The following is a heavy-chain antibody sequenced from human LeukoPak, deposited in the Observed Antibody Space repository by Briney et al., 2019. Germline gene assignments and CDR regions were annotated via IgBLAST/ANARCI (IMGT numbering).Heavy chain of an antibody. J-gene: IGHJ4*02. CDR2: ISGSGGST. CDR1: GFTFSSYA. CDR3: AKVIWRVRGVVYYFDY. Sequence: GGSLRLSCAASGFTFSSYAMSWVRQAPGKGLEWVSAISGSGGSTYYADSVKGRFTISRDNSKNTLYLQMNSLRAEDTAVYYCAKVIWRVRGVVYYFDYWGQGTLVTVSS. D-gene: IGHD3-10*01. V-gene: IGHV3-23*01.